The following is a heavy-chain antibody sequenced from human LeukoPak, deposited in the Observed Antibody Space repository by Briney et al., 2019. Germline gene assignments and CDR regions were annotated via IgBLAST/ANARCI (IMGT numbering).Heavy chain of an antibody. Sequence: PGGSLRLSCAASGFTFSSYWMHWVRQAPGKGLVWVSRINSHGSSTSYADSVKGRFTISRDNAKNTLYLQMNSLRAEDTAVYYCARERHYYYDSSGYYDAFDIWGQGTMVTVSS. D-gene: IGHD3-22*01. CDR1: GFTFSSYW. CDR2: INSHGSST. CDR3: ARERHYYYDSSGYYDAFDI. V-gene: IGHV3-74*01. J-gene: IGHJ3*02.